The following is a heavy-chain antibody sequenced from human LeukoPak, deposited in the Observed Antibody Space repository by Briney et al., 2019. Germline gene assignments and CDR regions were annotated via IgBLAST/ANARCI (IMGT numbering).Heavy chain of an antibody. J-gene: IGHJ4*02. V-gene: IGHV3-48*02. CDR3: ARDPRAVSWYYFDY. Sequence: PGVSPRLSCAASGFTFSSYSMNWVRQAPGKGLEWVSYISSGSITIYYADSVKGRFTISRDNAKNSPYLQMNSLRDEDTAVYYCARDPRAVSWYYFDYWGQGTLVTVSS. CDR1: GFTFSSYS. CDR2: ISSGSITI. D-gene: IGHD6-13*01.